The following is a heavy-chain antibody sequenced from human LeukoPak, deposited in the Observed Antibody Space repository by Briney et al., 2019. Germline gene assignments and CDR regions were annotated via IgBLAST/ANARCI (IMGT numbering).Heavy chain of an antibody. D-gene: IGHD3-10*01. CDR2: INPNSGGT. CDR3: ARDLALTMVRGVTWYYFDY. CDR1: GYTFTGYY. V-gene: IGHV1-2*06. J-gene: IGHJ4*02. Sequence: ASVKVSCKASGYTFTGYYMHWVRQAPGQGLEWMGRINPNSGGTNYAQKFQGRVTMTRDTSISTAYMELSRLRSDDTAVYYCARDLALTMVRGVTWYYFDYWGQGTLVTVSS.